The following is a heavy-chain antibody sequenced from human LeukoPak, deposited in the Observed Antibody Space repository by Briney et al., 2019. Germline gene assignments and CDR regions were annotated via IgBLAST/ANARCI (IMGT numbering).Heavy chain of an antibody. CDR2: ISSSSSSI. D-gene: IGHD2-2*03. V-gene: IGHV3-48*01. Sequence: GGSLRLSCAASGFTFSNAWMSWVRQAPGKGLEWVSYISSSSSSIYYADSVKGRITISRDNAKNSLYLQMNSLRAEDTAVYYCARGLDLYYWGQGTLVTVSS. CDR3: ARGLDLYY. J-gene: IGHJ4*02. CDR1: GFTFSNAW.